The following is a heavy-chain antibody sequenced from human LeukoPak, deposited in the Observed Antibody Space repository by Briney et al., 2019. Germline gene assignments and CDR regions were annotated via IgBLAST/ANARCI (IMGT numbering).Heavy chain of an antibody. Sequence: GGSLRLSCAASGFTFSDYYMSWIRQAPGKALEWVSYVSSGSSTIYYADSVKGRFTVSRDNGKRSLYLHMNSLRAEDTAVYYCAKSGLNRFDYWGQGTLVTVSS. CDR1: GFTFSDYY. V-gene: IGHV3-11*01. D-gene: IGHD2-15*01. CDR2: VSSGSSTI. J-gene: IGHJ4*02. CDR3: AKSGLNRFDY.